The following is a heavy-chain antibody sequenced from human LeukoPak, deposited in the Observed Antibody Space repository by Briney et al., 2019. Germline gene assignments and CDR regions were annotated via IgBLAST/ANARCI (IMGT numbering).Heavy chain of an antibody. V-gene: IGHV4-61*02. D-gene: IGHD3-10*01. CDR3: ARTSGGYFDY. Sequence: SETLSLTCAVSGGSISSGSYYWSWIRQPAGKGLEWIGRIYTSGSTNYNPSLKSRVTISVDTSKNQFSLKLSSVTAADTAVYYCARTSGGYFDYWGQGTLVTVSS. J-gene: IGHJ4*02. CDR1: GGSISSGSYY. CDR2: IYTSGST.